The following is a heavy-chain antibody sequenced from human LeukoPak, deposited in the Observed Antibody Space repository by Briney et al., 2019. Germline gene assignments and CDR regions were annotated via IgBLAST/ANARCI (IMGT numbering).Heavy chain of an antibody. D-gene: IGHD2-8*01. CDR3: AIGYCTNGVCYRSNGYYYYGMDV. CDR1: GYTFSSYG. Sequence: ASVKVSCKASGYTFSSYGITWVRQAPGQGLEWMGWISAYNGNTNYVQKLQGRVTMTEDTSTDTAYMELSSLRSEDTAVYYCAIGYCTNGVCYRSNGYYYYGMDVWGQGTTVTVSS. V-gene: IGHV1-18*01. J-gene: IGHJ6*02. CDR2: ISAYNGNT.